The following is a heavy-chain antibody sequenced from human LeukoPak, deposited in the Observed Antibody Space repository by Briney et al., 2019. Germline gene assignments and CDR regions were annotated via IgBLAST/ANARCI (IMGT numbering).Heavy chain of an antibody. CDR2: ISSSGSTI. V-gene: IGHV3-48*04. CDR3: ARVLRYCSGGNCYSGGLGYMDV. D-gene: IGHD2-15*01. CDR1: RFTFNNYG. J-gene: IGHJ6*03. Sequence: PGGSLRLSCAASRFTFNNYGMHWVRQAPGKGLEWVSYISSSGSTIYYADSVKGRFTISRDNAKNSLFLQMNSLRAEDTAVYYCARVLRYCSGGNCYSGGLGYMDVWGKGTTVTISS.